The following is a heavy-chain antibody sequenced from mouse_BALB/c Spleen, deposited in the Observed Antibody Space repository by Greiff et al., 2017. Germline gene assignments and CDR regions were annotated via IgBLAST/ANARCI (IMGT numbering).Heavy chain of an antibody. Sequence: DVHLVESGGDLVKPGGSLKLSCAASGFTFSSYGMSWVRQTPDKRLEWVATISSGGSYTYYPDSVKGRFTISRDNAKNTLYLQMSSLKSEDTAMYYCARLLRLRGGAMDYWGQGTSVTVSS. CDR3: ARLLRLRGGAMDY. CDR1: GFTFSSYG. V-gene: IGHV5-6*01. D-gene: IGHD1-2*01. CDR2: ISSGGSYT. J-gene: IGHJ4*01.